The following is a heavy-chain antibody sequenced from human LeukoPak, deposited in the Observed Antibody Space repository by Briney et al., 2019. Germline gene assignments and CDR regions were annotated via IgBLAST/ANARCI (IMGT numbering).Heavy chain of an antibody. Sequence: SVKVSCKASGGTFSSYAISWVRQAPGQGLEWMGGIIPIFGTANYAQKFQGRVAITADESTSTAYMELSSLRSEDTAVYYCARAPYSSSSQTNYYYYYGMDVWGQGTTVTVSS. CDR1: GGTFSSYA. CDR2: IIPIFGTA. CDR3: ARAPYSSSSQTNYYYYYGMDV. J-gene: IGHJ6*02. V-gene: IGHV1-69*01. D-gene: IGHD6-6*01.